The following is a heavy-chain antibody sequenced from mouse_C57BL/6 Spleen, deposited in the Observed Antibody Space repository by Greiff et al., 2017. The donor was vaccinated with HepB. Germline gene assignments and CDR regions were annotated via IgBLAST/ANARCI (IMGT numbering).Heavy chain of an antibody. D-gene: IGHD3-2*02. Sequence: VQLKQSGPVLVKPGASVKMSCKASGYTFTDYYMNWVKQSHGKSLEWIGVINPYNGGTSYNQKFKGKATLNVDKSSSTAYMELNSLTSEDSAVYYCARDSSGYGFAYWGQGTLVTVSA. V-gene: IGHV1-19*01. CDR3: ARDSSGYGFAY. CDR1: GYTFTDYY. J-gene: IGHJ3*01. CDR2: INPYNGGT.